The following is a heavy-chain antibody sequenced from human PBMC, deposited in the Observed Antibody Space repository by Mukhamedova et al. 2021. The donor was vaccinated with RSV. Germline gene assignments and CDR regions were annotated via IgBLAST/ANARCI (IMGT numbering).Heavy chain of an antibody. J-gene: IGHJ3*02. CDR3: PRDTTSGYSYGYGALVI. V-gene: IGHV3-11*05. D-gene: IGHD5-18*01. Sequence: VSYIISISSYTTYADSVKGRFTISRDNAKNSLYLQMNSLRAEDTALYNCPRDTTSGYSYGYGALVIWGQGTMFTVPS. CDR2: IISISSYT.